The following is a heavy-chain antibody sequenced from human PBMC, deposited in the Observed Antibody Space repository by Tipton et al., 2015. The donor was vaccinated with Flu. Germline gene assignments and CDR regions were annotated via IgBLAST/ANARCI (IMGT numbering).Heavy chain of an antibody. Sequence: TLSLTCAVYGGSFSGYYWSWIRQPPGKGLEWIGEINHSGSTNYNPSLKSRVTISVDTSKNQFSLKLSSVTAADTAVYYCARDGWLVRGSIDYWGQGTLVTVSS. V-gene: IGHV4-34*01. J-gene: IGHJ4*02. D-gene: IGHD6-19*01. CDR3: ARDGWLVRGSIDY. CDR1: GGSFSGYY. CDR2: INHSGST.